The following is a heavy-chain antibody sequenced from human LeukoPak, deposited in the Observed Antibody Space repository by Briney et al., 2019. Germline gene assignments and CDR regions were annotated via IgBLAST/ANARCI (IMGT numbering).Heavy chain of an antibody. J-gene: IGHJ2*01. CDR2: IYYSGST. CDR1: GGSVFSRSCY. Sequence: SETLSLTCTVSGGSVFSRSCYWGWIRQPPGKGLEWVGSIYYSGSTYYNPSLKSRVTMSVETSKNQFSLKLTSVTAADTAVYDCARLGSSSPNWYFDLWGHGTLVSVSS. CDR3: ARLGSSSPNWYFDL. D-gene: IGHD6-6*01. V-gene: IGHV4-39*01.